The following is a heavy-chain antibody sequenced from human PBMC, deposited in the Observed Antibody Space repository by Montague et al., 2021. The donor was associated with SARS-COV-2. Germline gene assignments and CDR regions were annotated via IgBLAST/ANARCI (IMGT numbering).Heavy chain of an antibody. CDR1: GGSISSYY. V-gene: IGHV4-59*01. D-gene: IGHD6-19*01. CDR2: IYYSGST. CDR3: AGGSGWMGNAFDI. Sequence: SETLSLTCTVSGGSISSYYWSWIRQPPGKGLGWIGYIYYSGSTNYNPSLKSRVTISVDTSKYQFSLKLSVVTAADTAVYYCAGGSGWMGNAFDIWGQGTMVTVSS. J-gene: IGHJ3*02.